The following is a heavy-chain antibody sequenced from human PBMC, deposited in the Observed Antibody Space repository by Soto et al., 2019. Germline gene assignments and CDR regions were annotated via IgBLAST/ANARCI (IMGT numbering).Heavy chain of an antibody. CDR1: GGTFSSYA. D-gene: IGHD6-6*01. Sequence: QVQLVQSGAEVKKPGSSVQVSCKASGGTFSSYAISWVRLAPGQGLEWMGGILTMYGTSNYAQRFHGRVTISADKSTSTAYMELSSLTSEDTAVYYCARAGYNSSYHNWLDPWGQGTLVTVSS. V-gene: IGHV1-69*06. CDR2: ILTMYGTS. J-gene: IGHJ5*02. CDR3: ARAGYNSSYHNWLDP.